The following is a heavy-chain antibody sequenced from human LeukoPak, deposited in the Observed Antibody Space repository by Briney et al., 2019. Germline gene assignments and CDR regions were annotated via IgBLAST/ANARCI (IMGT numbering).Heavy chain of an antibody. CDR1: GGSISSYY. CDR2: IYYSGST. V-gene: IGHV4-59*01. Sequence: PSETLSLTCTVSGGSISSYYWSWIRQPPGKGLEWIGYIYYSGSTNYNPSLKSRVTISVDTSKNQFPLKLSSVTAADTAVYYCARGRRSIAVAGSNFDYWGQGTLVTVSS. D-gene: IGHD6-19*01. J-gene: IGHJ4*02. CDR3: ARGRRSIAVAGSNFDY.